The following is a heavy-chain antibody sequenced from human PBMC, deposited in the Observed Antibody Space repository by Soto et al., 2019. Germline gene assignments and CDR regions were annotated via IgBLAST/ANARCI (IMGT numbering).Heavy chain of an antibody. V-gene: IGHV1-18*01. D-gene: IGHD2-21*02. CDR2: ISAKNGNT. Sequence: ASVKVSCKASGYIFSNYGVAWVRQAPGQGLEWMGWISAKNGNTNFAQKLQGRVTLTTDTSTSTACMELRNLQTDDTAVYFCARAVILTALRDFDSWGQGTLVTVSS. CDR1: GYIFSNYG. J-gene: IGHJ4*02. CDR3: ARAVILTALRDFDS.